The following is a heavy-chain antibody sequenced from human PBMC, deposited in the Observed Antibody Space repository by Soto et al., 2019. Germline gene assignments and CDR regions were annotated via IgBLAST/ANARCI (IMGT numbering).Heavy chain of an antibody. J-gene: IGHJ1*01. V-gene: IGHV3-23*01. D-gene: IGHD3-22*01. CDR1: GFTFSSYA. CDR2: ISGSGGST. Sequence: PGGSLRLSCAASGFTFSSYAMSWVRQAPGKGLEWVSAISGSGGSTYYADSVKGRFTISRDNSKNTLYLQMNSLRAEDTAVYYSATGYDSSGYYPQYFQHWGQGTLVTVSS. CDR3: ATGYDSSGYYPQYFQH.